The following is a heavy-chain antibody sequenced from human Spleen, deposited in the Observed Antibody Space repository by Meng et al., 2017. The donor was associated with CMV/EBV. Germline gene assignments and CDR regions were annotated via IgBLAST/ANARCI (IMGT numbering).Heavy chain of an antibody. Sequence: ASVKVSCKASGYTFTGYYMHWVRQAPGQGPEWMGWINPNSGGTNYAQKFQGRVTMTRDTSISTAYMELSRLRSDDTAVYYCARVGSSGSLSAFAMDVWGQGTTVTVSS. V-gene: IGHV1-2*02. CDR2: INPNSGGT. CDR3: ARVGSSGSLSAFAMDV. CDR1: GYTFTGYY. D-gene: IGHD1-26*01. J-gene: IGHJ6*02.